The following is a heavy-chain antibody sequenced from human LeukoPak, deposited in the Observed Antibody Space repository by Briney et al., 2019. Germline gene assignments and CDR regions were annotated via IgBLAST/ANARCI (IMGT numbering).Heavy chain of an antibody. CDR2: VYHTGST. V-gene: IGHV4-61*01. CDR3: ARGFASGWYSRYDH. D-gene: IGHD6-19*01. J-gene: IGHJ5*02. CDR1: GDXISRGSYY. Sequence: PSETLSLTCTVSGDXISRGSYYWGWLRQPPGKEMEWLGYVYHTGSTNYNPSLKSRVTISVDTSKNEFSLKMTSVTAADTAVYYCARGFASGWYSRYDHWGQGTLVTVSS.